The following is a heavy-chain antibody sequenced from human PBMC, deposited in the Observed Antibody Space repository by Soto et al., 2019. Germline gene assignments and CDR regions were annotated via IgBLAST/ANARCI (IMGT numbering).Heavy chain of an antibody. Sequence: EVQLLESGGGLVQPGGSLRLSCAASGFTFSSYAMSWVRQAPGKGLEWVSAISGSGGSTYYADSVKSRFTISRDNSKNTLYLQMNSLRAEDMAVYECAKDDGDSYGGADYSGQGTLVTFAS. J-gene: IGHJ4*02. CDR2: ISGSGGST. D-gene: IGHD5-18*01. CDR1: GFTFSSYA. CDR3: AKDDGDSYGGADY. V-gene: IGHV3-23*01.